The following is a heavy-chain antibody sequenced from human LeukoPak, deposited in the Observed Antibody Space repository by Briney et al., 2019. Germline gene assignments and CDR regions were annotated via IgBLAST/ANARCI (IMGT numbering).Heavy chain of an antibody. CDR3: AILGYCSGGSCYSGGLNDY. D-gene: IGHD2-15*01. V-gene: IGHV4-34*01. Sequence: SETLSLTCAVYGGSFSGYYWSWIRQPPGKGLEWIGSIYYSGSTYYNPSLKSRVTISVDTPKNQFSLKLSSVTAADTAVYYCAILGYCSGGSCYSGGLNDYWGQGTLVTVSS. CDR1: GGSFSGYY. J-gene: IGHJ4*02. CDR2: IYYSGST.